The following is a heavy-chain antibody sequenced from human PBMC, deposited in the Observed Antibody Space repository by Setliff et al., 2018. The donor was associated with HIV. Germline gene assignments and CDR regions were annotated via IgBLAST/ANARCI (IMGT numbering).Heavy chain of an antibody. J-gene: IGHJ6*02. Sequence: PSETLSLTCGVSGDSITGSFYWAWIRQPPGKGLEWIANIYPSGSIWPSGTSNYNPSLKGRFTISRDNSENTVYLQMNSLGTQDTAVYYCAKDDVVGVSVVRMDVWGQGTTVTVSS. V-gene: IGHV4-38-2*02. CDR2: IWPSGTS. CDR1: GDSITGSFY. D-gene: IGHD1-26*01. CDR3: AKDDVVGVSVVRMDV.